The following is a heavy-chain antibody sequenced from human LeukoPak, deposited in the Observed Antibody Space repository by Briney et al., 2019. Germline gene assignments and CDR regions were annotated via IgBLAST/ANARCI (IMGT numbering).Heavy chain of an antibody. V-gene: IGHV4-61*02. CDR1: GGSISSGSYY. CDR3: ARDGDSSSDAFDI. CDR2: IYTSGST. D-gene: IGHD6-6*01. J-gene: IGHJ3*02. Sequence: SQTLSLTCTVSGGSISSGSYYWSWIRQPAGKGLEWIGRIYTSGSTNYNPSLKSRVTISVDTSKNQFSLKLSSVTAADTAVYYCARDGDSSSDAFDIWGQGTMVTVSS.